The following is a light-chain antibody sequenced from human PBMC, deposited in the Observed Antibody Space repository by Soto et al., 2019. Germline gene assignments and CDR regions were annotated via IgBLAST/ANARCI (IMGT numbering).Light chain of an antibody. Sequence: DIQMTQSPSTLSASVGDRVTITCRASQSISSWLAWYQQKPGKAPKLLIYDASSLESGVPSRFSGSGSGTEFTLTISGLQPDDFATYYCQQYSSYSSFGQGNKVDIK. CDR3: QQYSSYSS. J-gene: IGKJ2*01. CDR2: DAS. CDR1: QSISSW. V-gene: IGKV1-5*01.